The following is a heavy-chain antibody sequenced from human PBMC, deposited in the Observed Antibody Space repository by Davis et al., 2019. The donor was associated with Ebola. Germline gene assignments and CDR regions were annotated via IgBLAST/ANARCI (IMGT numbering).Heavy chain of an antibody. D-gene: IGHD4-17*01. Sequence: SETLSLTCTVSGGSISSYYWSWIRQPPGKGLEWIGYIYYSGSTYYNPSLKSRVTISVDTSKNQFSLKLSSVTAADTAVYYCAIERRYGDLNLRWFDPWGQGTLVTVSS. CDR3: AIERRYGDLNLRWFDP. CDR2: IYYSGST. CDR1: GGSISSYY. V-gene: IGHV4-30-4*01. J-gene: IGHJ5*02.